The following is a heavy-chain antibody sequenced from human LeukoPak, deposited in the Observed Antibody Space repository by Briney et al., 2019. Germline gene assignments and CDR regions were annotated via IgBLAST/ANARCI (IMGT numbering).Heavy chain of an antibody. V-gene: IGHV3-74*01. Sequence: GGSLRLSCAASGFTFSSYWMRWVRQAPGKGLVWVSHINSDGSSTSYADSVKGRFTISRDNAKNTLYLQMNRLRAQDTGVYYCARFRGGGYYDGWGQGSLVTV. CDR1: GFTFSSYW. J-gene: IGHJ4*02. D-gene: IGHD3-22*01. CDR2: INSDGSST. CDR3: ARFRGGGYYDG.